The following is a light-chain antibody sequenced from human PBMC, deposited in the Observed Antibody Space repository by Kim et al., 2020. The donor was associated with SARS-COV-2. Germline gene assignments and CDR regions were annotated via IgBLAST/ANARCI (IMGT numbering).Light chain of an antibody. CDR3: ETWDSNIQV. CDR1: SGQRNYF. J-gene: IGLJ3*02. Sequence: SVKANRTLRSGQRNYFHSWHQQQQRKAPRVLMKVGGRGSYNEGGGVPDRFSGSRSGADRYLIISNLHSEDEADYYCETWDSNIQVFGGGTQLTVL. V-gene: IGLV4-60*03. CDR2: VGGRGSY.